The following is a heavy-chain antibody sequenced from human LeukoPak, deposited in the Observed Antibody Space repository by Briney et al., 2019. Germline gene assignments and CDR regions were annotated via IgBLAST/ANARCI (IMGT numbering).Heavy chain of an antibody. CDR2: IWSDGSND. CDR3: ARDPSGSGWSLSD. D-gene: IGHD6-19*01. CDR1: GFNFGSDA. Sequence: SLRLSCTASGFNFGSDAIHWVRQAPGKGLEWVAFIWSDGSNDHYADSVKGRFTISRDNSKNTVCLQMNSLRVEDTAVYYCARDPSGSGWSLSDWGQGTPVTVSS. V-gene: IGHV3-33*01. J-gene: IGHJ4*02.